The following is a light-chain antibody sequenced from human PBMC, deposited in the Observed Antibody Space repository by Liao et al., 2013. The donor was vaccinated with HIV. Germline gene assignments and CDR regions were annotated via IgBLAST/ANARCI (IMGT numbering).Light chain of an antibody. CDR1: RLGNKW. Sequence: SYELTQPPSVSVSPGQTANITCSGQRLGNKWTSWYQQRPGQSPILVIYDDMKRPSGIPERFSGSNSGDTATLTINRVEPGDEADYYCQAWDSGSVVFGGGTKLTVL. V-gene: IGLV3-1*01. CDR3: QAWDSGSVV. CDR2: DDM. J-gene: IGLJ2*01.